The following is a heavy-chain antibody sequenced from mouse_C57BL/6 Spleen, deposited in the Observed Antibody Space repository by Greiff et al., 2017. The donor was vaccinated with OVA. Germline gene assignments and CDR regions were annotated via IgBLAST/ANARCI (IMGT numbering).Heavy chain of an antibody. Sequence: EVMLVESGGGLVKPGGSLKLSCAASGFTFSDYGMHWVRQAPEKGLEWVAYISSGSSTIYYADTVKGRFTIFRDNAKNTLFLQMTRLRSEDTAMYYGARGYGSSYYFDYWGQGTTLTVSS. D-gene: IGHD1-1*01. CDR1: GFTFSDYG. CDR2: ISSGSSTI. J-gene: IGHJ2*01. CDR3: ARGYGSSYYFDY. V-gene: IGHV5-17*01.